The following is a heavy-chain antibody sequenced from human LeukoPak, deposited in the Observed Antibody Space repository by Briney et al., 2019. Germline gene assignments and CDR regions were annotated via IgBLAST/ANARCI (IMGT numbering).Heavy chain of an antibody. V-gene: IGHV3-30*04. D-gene: IGHD3-3*01. J-gene: IGHJ4*02. CDR2: ITKDGTNE. CDR3: ARSFWSGYQADY. Sequence: GGSLRLSCAASGFTFSSYAMSWVRQAPGKGLEWVAVITKDGTNEYYTDSVKGRFTISRDNSKDTLYLQMNSLRTEDTAVYYCARSFWSGYQADYWGQGTLVTVSS. CDR1: GFTFSSYA.